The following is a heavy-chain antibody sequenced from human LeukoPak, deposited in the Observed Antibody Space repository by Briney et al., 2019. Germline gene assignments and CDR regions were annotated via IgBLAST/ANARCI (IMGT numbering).Heavy chain of an antibody. CDR3: ARASITASGPHDVYDM. D-gene: IGHD6-13*01. CDR2: ISGNGHGT. V-gene: IGHV3-64*02. Sequence: GGSLRLSCAASGFSFSSHAMHWVRQAPGKGLEYVSAISGNGHGTWYGDSVKGRFSISRDNSEQMLYLQMGSLRAEDMAVYFCARASITASGPHDVYDMWGRGTMVTVSS. CDR1: GFSFSSHA. J-gene: IGHJ3*02.